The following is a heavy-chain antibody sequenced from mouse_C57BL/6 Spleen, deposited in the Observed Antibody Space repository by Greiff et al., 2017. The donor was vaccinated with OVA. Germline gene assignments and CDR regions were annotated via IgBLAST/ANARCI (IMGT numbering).Heavy chain of an antibody. CDR2: IYPGDGDT. D-gene: IGHD2-5*01. CDR3: ARWDSNYWFAY. CDR1: GYAFSSSW. Sequence: QVQLKESGPELVKPGASVKISCKASGYAFSSSWMNWVKQRPGKGLEWIGRIYPGDGDTNYNGKFKGKATLTADKSSSTAYMQLSSLTSEDSAVYFCARWDSNYWFAYWGQGTLVTVSA. V-gene: IGHV1-82*01. J-gene: IGHJ3*01.